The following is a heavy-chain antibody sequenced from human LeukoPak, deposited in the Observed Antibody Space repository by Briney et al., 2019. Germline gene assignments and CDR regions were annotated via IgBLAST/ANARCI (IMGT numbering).Heavy chain of an antibody. CDR3: ARDPVVGGIGYYFDY. J-gene: IGHJ4*02. CDR2: IYYSGST. CDR1: GGSISSYY. D-gene: IGHD1-26*01. Sequence: SETLSLTCTVSGGSISSYYWSWIRQPPGKGLEWIGYIYYSGSTNYNPSLKSRATMSVDTSKNQFSLKLTSVTAADTAVYYCARDPVVGGIGYYFDYWGQGTLVTVSS. V-gene: IGHV4-59*12.